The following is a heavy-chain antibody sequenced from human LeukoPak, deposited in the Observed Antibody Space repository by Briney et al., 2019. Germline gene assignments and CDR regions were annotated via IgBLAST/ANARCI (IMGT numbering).Heavy chain of an antibody. CDR2: INHGGST. J-gene: IGHJ5*02. Sequence: SETLSLTCGVYGGSFSGYYWSWIRQSPGKGLEWIGEINHGGSTNYNPSLKSRVTISVDTSKSQFSLKLSSVTAADTAVYYCAALGVRCPWGQGTLVTVSS. CDR1: GGSFSGYY. CDR3: AALGVRCP. D-gene: IGHD3-16*01. V-gene: IGHV4-34*01.